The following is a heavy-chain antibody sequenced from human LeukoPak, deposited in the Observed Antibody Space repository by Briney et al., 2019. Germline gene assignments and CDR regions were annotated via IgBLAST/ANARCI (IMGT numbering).Heavy chain of an antibody. CDR3: PRKYDSSGYFDY. J-gene: IGHJ4*02. Sequence: GGSLRLSCIASGFSFIGYAISWVRQAPGKGLEWVSAISGGGDAAYYADSAKGRFTISRDNSKNTLYLQMNSLRAEDTAVYYCPRKYDSSGYFDYWGRGTLVTVSS. CDR2: ISGGGDAA. CDR1: GFSFIGYA. D-gene: IGHD3-22*01. V-gene: IGHV3-23*01.